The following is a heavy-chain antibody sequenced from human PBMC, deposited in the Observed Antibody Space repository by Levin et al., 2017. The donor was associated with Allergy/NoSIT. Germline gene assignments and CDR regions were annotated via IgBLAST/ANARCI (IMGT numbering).Heavy chain of an antibody. V-gene: IGHV1-2*02. D-gene: IGHD1-26*01. CDR1: GYTFTGQY. Sequence: ASVKVSCKASGYTFTGQYIHWVRQAPGQGLEWMGWINPNSGATNYAQKFRGRVTLTRDTSITTAYMELNRLTSDDTAVYFCARVMVGKYTGDFEYWGQGTLVTVSS. J-gene: IGHJ4*02. CDR2: INPNSGAT. CDR3: ARVMVGKYTGDFEY.